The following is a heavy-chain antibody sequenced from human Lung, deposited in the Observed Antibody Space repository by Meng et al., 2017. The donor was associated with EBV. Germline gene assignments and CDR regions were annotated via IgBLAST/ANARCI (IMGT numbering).Heavy chain of an antibody. D-gene: IGHD1-26*01. CDR1: GGSFSGSFSGYY. Sequence: QGQLQQGGDGLLKPSETLSLPCAVYGGSFSGSFSGYYWSWIRQAPGKGLEWIGEINDSGSTDYNPSLKSRLTISVDRSKSQFSLELSSVTAADTAVYYCARSTFDYWGQGTLVTVSS. J-gene: IGHJ4*02. CDR2: INDSGST. V-gene: IGHV4-34*01. CDR3: ARSTFDY.